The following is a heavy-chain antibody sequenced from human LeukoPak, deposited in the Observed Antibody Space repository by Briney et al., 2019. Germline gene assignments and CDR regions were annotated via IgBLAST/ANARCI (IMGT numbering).Heavy chain of an antibody. Sequence: PSETLSLTCAVSGYSISSGYYWGWIRQPPGRGLEWIGSIYHSGRTFYNPSLKSRVTISVDTSKNQFSLKLSSVTAADTAVYYCARGRRWLQPGAFDIWGQGTMVTVSS. CDR1: GYSISSGYY. D-gene: IGHD5-24*01. CDR3: ARGRRWLQPGAFDI. CDR2: IYHSGRT. V-gene: IGHV4-38-2*01. J-gene: IGHJ3*02.